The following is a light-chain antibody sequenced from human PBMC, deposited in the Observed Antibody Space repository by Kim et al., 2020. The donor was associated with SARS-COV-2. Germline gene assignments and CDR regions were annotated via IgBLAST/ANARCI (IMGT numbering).Light chain of an antibody. Sequence: QSSTISCTGTSGDVGGYDYVSWYRHHAGRAPKLMIYDVTKRPSEVSNRFSGSKSGNTASLTISGLQAEDEADYYCSSYTNTNAFWVFGGGTKLTVL. CDR1: SGDVGGYDY. J-gene: IGLJ3*02. CDR3: SSYTNTNAFWV. V-gene: IGLV2-14*03. CDR2: DVT.